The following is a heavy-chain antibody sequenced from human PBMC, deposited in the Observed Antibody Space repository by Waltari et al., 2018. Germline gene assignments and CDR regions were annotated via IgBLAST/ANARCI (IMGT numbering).Heavy chain of an antibody. D-gene: IGHD6-19*01. J-gene: IGHJ3*02. CDR2: IYYSGST. CDR1: GGSLSSGDSY. Sequence: QVQLQESGPGLVKPSQTLSLCTVSGGSLSSGDSYWSWIRQPPGKGLEWIGYIYYSGSTYYNPSLKSRVTISVDTSKNQFSLKLSSVTAADTAVYYCARDRGSSGPDAFDIWGQGTMVTVSS. V-gene: IGHV4-30-4*08. CDR3: ARDRGSSGPDAFDI.